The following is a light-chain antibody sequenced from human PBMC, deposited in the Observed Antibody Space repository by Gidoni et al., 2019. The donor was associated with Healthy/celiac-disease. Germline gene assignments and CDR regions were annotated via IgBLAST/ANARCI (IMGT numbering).Light chain of an antibody. CDR2: GAS. J-gene: IGKJ2*01. V-gene: IGKV3-15*01. CDR1: QSVSSN. CDR3: QQYNNWYT. Sequence: EIVMTQSPSTLPVSTGERATLSCRASQSVSSNLAWYQQKPSQAPRLLIYGASTRATGIPARFSGSGSGTEFTLTISILQSEDFAVYYCQQYNNWYTFGQGTKLEIK.